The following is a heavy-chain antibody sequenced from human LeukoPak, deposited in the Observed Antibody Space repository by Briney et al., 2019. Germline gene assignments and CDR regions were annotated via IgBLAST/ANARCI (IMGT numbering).Heavy chain of an antibody. CDR3: ARGAIICGGDCYDLYYFDY. D-gene: IGHD2-21*02. CDR1: GFTFSNYG. V-gene: IGHV3-33*01. CDR2: ISFDGSQK. J-gene: IGHJ4*02. Sequence: PGGSLRLTCAASGFTFSNYGMHWVRQAPGKGLEWVALISFDGSQKYYADSVKGRFTISRDNSKSTVYLQMNSLRAEDTAVYYCARGAIICGGDCYDLYYFDYWGQGTLVTVSS.